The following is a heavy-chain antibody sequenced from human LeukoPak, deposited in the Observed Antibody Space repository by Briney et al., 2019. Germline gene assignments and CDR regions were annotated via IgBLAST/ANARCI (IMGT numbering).Heavy chain of an antibody. Sequence: GSSVKVSCKASGGTFSSYAISWVRQAPGQGLEWMGGIIPIFGTANYAQKFQGRVTITTDESTSTAYMELRSLRSDDTAVYFCARDLVDIVATGHFDYWGQGTLVTVSS. D-gene: IGHD5-12*01. V-gene: IGHV1-69*05. CDR2: IIPIFGTA. J-gene: IGHJ4*02. CDR1: GGTFSSYA. CDR3: ARDLVDIVATGHFDY.